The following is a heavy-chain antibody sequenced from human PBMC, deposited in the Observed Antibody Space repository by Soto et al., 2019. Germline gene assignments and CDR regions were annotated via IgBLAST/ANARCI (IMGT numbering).Heavy chain of an antibody. D-gene: IGHD6-6*01. V-gene: IGHV4-34*01. CDR1: GGSFSGYY. CDR3: ARAASYSSSSPFDY. Sequence: SETLSLTCAVYGGSFSGYYWTWIRQPPGTGLEWIGEINHSGSTNYNPSLKSRVTISVDTSKNQFSLKLTSVTAADTAVYYCARAASYSSSSPFDYWGQGTLVTVSS. J-gene: IGHJ4*02. CDR2: INHSGST.